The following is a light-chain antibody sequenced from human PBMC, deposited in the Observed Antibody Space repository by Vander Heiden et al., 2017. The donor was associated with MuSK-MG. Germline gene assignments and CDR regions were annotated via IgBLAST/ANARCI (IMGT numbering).Light chain of an antibody. V-gene: IGKV2D-29*01. Sequence: EILITQTPLSLSVTPGQPASISRTSSQSLLPSDRKTYLYCYLQKPGQPPQVLLYEVSNRWAAVLHTISSSRSARAFTLKISRVVAPDVGVYYCSQRMQHRPTFGGGTKLEIK. J-gene: IGKJ4*01. CDR3: SQRMQHRPT. CDR1: QSLLPSDRKTY. CDR2: EVS.